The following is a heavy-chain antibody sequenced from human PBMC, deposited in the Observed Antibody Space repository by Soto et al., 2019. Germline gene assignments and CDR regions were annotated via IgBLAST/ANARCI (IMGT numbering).Heavy chain of an antibody. Sequence: NYAQRFQGRVTITADESTSTVYMELSSLRSEDTALYYCARDLISNYHHYGMDVWGQGTTVTVSS. CDR3: ARDLISNYHHYGMDV. V-gene: IGHV1-69*01. J-gene: IGHJ6*02.